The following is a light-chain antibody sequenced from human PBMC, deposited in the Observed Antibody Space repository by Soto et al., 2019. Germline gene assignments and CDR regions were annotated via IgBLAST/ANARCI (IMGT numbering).Light chain of an antibody. J-gene: IGLJ2*01. V-gene: IGLV2-14*01. Sequence: QSALTQPASVSGSPGQSITFSCTGTSSDVGGYNFVSWYQHHPGKAPKLIIYEVSNRPSGVSNRFSASKSGNTASLTISGLQAEDEADYYCSSYMNSSTLVGFGGGTQLTVL. CDR2: EVS. CDR1: SSDVGGYNF. CDR3: SSYMNSSTLVG.